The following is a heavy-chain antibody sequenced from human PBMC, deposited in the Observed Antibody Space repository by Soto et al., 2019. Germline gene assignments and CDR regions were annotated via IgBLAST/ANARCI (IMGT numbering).Heavy chain of an antibody. CDR3: ARDFDPDSSSWRPFDY. Sequence: QVQLVESGGGVVQPGRSLRLSCAASGFTFSSYGMHWVRQAPGKGLEWVAVIWYDGSNKYYADSVKGRFTISRDNSKNTLYLQMNSLRAEDMAVYYCARDFDPDSSSWRPFDYWGQGTLVTVSS. D-gene: IGHD6-13*01. V-gene: IGHV3-33*01. CDR1: GFTFSSYG. CDR2: IWYDGSNK. J-gene: IGHJ4*02.